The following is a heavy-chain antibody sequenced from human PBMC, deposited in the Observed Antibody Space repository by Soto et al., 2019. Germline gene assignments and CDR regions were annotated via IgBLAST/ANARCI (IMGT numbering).Heavy chain of an antibody. D-gene: IGHD5-12*01. Sequence: SETLSLTCRLSGGSFSPNYWGWFRQSPGKGLEWVGYIYYGGTTSYNPSLKSRVTISLETSKSHFSLRLNSVTAADTAVYYCARAGVATIYPGNNWFDPWGQGTLVTVSS. CDR2: IYYGGTT. J-gene: IGHJ5*02. V-gene: IGHV4-59*08. CDR3: ARAGVATIYPGNNWFDP. CDR1: GGSFSPNY.